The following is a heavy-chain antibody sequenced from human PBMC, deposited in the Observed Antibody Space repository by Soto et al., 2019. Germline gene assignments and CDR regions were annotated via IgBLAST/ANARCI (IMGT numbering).Heavy chain of an antibody. V-gene: IGHV4-59*01. Sequence: SETLALTSTVSGCSISSYEWSWIRQPPGKGLEWIGYIYYSGSTNYNPSLKSRVTISVDTSKNQFSLKLSSVTAAATAVHYCASLGDFDYWGQGTLVTVSS. J-gene: IGHJ4*02. CDR2: IYYSGST. CDR3: ASLGDFDY. CDR1: GCSISSYE.